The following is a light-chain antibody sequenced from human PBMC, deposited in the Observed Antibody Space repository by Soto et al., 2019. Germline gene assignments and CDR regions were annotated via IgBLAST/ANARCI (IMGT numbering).Light chain of an antibody. V-gene: IGKV1-5*03. J-gene: IGKJ4*01. CDR3: QQYNTYPLT. CDR2: KAS. CDR1: QGISTW. Sequence: DIRMTQSPSTLSASVGDRVTITCRASQGISTWLAWYQQKPGKAPKLLIYKASSLEGGVPSRFSGSGSGTEFNITVSSLQPDDFATYYCQQYNTYPLTFGGGTTVEIK.